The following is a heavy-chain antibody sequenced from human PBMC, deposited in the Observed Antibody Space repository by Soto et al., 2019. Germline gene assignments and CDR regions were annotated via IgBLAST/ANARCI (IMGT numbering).Heavy chain of an antibody. CDR1: GFTFSSYA. Sequence: EVQLLESGGGLVQPGGSLRLSCAASGFTFSSYAMSWVRQAPGKGLEWVSAISGSGGSTYYADSVKGRFTISRDNSKNTLYLQMNSLRAEDTAVYYCAKDSGSGYDPNDAFDIWGQGTMVTVSS. CDR2: ISGSGGST. CDR3: AKDSGSGYDPNDAFDI. V-gene: IGHV3-23*01. J-gene: IGHJ3*02. D-gene: IGHD5-12*01.